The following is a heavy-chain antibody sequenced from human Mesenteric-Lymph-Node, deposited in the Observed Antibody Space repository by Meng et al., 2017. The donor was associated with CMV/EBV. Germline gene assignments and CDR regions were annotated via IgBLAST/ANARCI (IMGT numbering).Heavy chain of an antibody. CDR2: IRYDGSNK. CDR3: ARGRLDYYYSAMDV. D-gene: IGHD6-25*01. Sequence: GGFLRLSCAASGFTFSSYGMHWVRQAPGKGLEWVAFIRYDGSNKYYADSVKGRFTISRDNSKNTLYLQMNSLRAEDTAVYYCARGRLDYYYSAMDVWGQGTTVTVSS. J-gene: IGHJ6*02. V-gene: IGHV3-30*02. CDR1: GFTFSSYG.